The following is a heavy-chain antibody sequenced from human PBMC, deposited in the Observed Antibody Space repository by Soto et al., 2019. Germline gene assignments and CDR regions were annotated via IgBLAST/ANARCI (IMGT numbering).Heavy chain of an antibody. CDR2: IYSGGST. CDR3: AKRDGYYLDF. CDR1: GFTVSSKY. V-gene: IGHV3-53*01. J-gene: IGHJ4*02. D-gene: IGHD3-22*01. Sequence: PGGSLRLSCAASGFTVSSKYMSWVRQAPGKGLEWVSVIYSGGSTAYADSVKGRFTISRDNSKNTLYLQMSSLRVEDTAVYYCAKRDGYYLDFWGPGTLVTVSS.